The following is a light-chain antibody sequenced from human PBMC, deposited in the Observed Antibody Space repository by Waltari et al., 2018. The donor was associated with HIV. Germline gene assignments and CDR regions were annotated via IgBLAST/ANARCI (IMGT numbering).Light chain of an antibody. J-gene: IGLJ2*01. Sequence: SYVLTQPPSVSVAPGKAASITCGGNNIGSKSVHWYQQKPGKTPVLVIYYDSDRPSGIPERFSGSNSGNTATLTISRVEDGDEADYYCQVWDTSNFVVFFGGGTKLTVL. CDR3: QVWDTSNFVVF. CDR2: YDS. CDR1: NIGSKS. V-gene: IGLV3-21*04.